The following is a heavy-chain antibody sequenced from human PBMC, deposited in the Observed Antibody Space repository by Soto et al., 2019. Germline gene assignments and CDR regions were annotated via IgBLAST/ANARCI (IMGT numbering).Heavy chain of an antibody. V-gene: IGHV4-39*01. D-gene: IGHD3-22*01. CDR1: GGSISRSSYY. Sequence: LCLTCTVSGGSISRSSYYWCWIRQPPGKGLEWIGSIYYSWSTYYNPSLKSRVTISVDTSKNQFSLKLSSVTAADTAVYYCARRGDYYDSSGYYKPHFDYWGQGTMVTVSS. CDR3: ARRGDYYDSSGYYKPHFDY. J-gene: IGHJ4*02. CDR2: IYYSWST.